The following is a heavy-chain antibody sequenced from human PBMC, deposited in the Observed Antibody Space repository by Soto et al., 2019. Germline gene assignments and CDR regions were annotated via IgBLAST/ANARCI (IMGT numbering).Heavy chain of an antibody. V-gene: IGHV3-33*01. CDR2: IWYDGSNK. D-gene: IGHD5-18*01. CDR3: ARVGRYSYGRDYYGMDV. J-gene: IGHJ6*02. Sequence: GGSLRLSCAASGFTFSSYGMHWVRQAPGKGLEWVAVIWYDGSNKYYADSVKGRFTISRDNSKNTLCLQVNSLRAEDTAVYYCARVGRYSYGRDYYGMDVWGQGTTVTVSS. CDR1: GFTFSSYG.